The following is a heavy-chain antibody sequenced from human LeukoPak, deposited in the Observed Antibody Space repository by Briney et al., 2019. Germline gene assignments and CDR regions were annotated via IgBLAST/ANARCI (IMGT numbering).Heavy chain of an antibody. CDR2: INHSGST. CDR3: ARDSYDCSGGTCYRGYFDY. V-gene: IGHV4-34*01. D-gene: IGHD2-15*01. CDR1: GGSFSGYY. J-gene: IGHJ4*02. Sequence: SETLSLTCAVYGGSFSGYYWSWIRQPPGKGLEWIGEINHSGSTNYNPSLKSRVTISVDTSKNQFSLKLSSVTAADTAVYYCARDSYDCSGGTCYRGYFDYWGQGTLVTVSS.